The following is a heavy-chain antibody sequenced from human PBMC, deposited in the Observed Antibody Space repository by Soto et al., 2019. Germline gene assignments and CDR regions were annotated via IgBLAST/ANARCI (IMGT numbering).Heavy chain of an antibody. V-gene: IGHV3-7*01. D-gene: IGHD2-15*01. J-gene: IGHJ4*02. CDR1: GFTFSGYY. CDR2: IKQDGSEK. CDR3: ARGRSDDYFDY. Sequence: PGGSLRLSCAASGFTFSGYYMTWVRQSPGRGLEWVANIKQDGSEKYYVDSLKGRFSISRDNAKKSLYLQMNSLRVEDTAVYYCARGRSDDYFDYWGQGTLVTV.